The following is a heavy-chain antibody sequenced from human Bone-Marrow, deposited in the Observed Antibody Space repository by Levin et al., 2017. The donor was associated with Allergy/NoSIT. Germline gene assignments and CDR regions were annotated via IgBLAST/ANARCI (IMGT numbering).Heavy chain of an antibody. Sequence: GESLKISCAASGFTFTRNGMTWIRQTPGKGLEWVSTITTTGERTYYADSVKGRFTISRDNSKNILFLQMNSLRAEDTAVYYCARSPSRSYGDSILIDNWGRGTLVTVSS. V-gene: IGHV3-23*01. D-gene: IGHD4-17*01. CDR3: ARSPSRSYGDSILIDN. CDR1: GFTFTRNG. CDR2: ITTTGERT. J-gene: IGHJ4*02.